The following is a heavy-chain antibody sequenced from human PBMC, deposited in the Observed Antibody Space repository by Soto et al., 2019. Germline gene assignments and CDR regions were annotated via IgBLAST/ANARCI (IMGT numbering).Heavy chain of an antibody. D-gene: IGHD2-15*01. CDR3: DRRGGSDSFEF. CDR2: IGHLETT. J-gene: IGHJ4*02. V-gene: IGHV4-30-2*06. CDR1: VFAITCGCYS. Sequence: PSWSXSLSGGLSVFAITCGCYSLSWIRQSPEKGLEWLGYIGHLETTYYNPSFKSRLSLSIDRTRNKFYLSLSSMNAADKAVYYCDRRGGSDSFEFWGKGIPVTVSS.